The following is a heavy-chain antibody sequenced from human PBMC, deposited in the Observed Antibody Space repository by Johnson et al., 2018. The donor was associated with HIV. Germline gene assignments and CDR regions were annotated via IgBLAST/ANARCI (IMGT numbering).Heavy chain of an antibody. CDR3: AKDTVSGGVYDAFDI. V-gene: IGHV3-20*04. D-gene: IGHD1-26*01. CDR1: GFIFDQYG. J-gene: IGHJ3*02. Sequence: VQLVESGGGVVRPGGSLRLSCAASGFIFDQYGMSWVRQVPGKGLEWVSGIRWNGGITGYADSVKGRFTISRDNAENSLYLQMNSLRTEDTAVYYCAKDTVSGGVYDAFDIWGQGTMVTVSS. CDR2: IRWNGGIT.